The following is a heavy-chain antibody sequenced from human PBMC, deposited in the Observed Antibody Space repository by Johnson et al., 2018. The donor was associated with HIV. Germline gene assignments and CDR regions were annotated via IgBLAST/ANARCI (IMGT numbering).Heavy chain of an antibody. V-gene: IGHV3-30-3*01. J-gene: IGHJ3*02. D-gene: IGHD3-22*01. CDR3: ARAGANYYYDSSGYGAFDI. CDR2: ISYDGSNK. Sequence: QVQLVESGGGLVQPGGSLRLSCAASGFTFSSYAMHWVRQAPGKGLEWVAVISYDGSNKYYADSVKGRFTISRDNSKNTLYLQMNSLRAEDTAVYYCARAGANYYYDSSGYGAFDIWGQGTMVTVSS. CDR1: GFTFSSYA.